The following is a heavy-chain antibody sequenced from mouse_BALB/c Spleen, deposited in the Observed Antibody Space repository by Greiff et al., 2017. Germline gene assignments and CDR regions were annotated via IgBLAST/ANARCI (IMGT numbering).Heavy chain of an antibody. CDR1: GFTFSDYY. CDR3: ARGGAHYAMDY. V-gene: IGHV5-4*02. CDR2: ISDGGSYT. J-gene: IGHJ4*01. Sequence: EVKLMESGGGLVKPGGSLKLSCAASGFTFSDYYMYWVRQTPEKRLEWVATISDGGSYTYYPDSVKGRFTISRDNAKNNLYLQMSSLKSEDTAMYYCARGGAHYAMDYWGQGTSVTVSS.